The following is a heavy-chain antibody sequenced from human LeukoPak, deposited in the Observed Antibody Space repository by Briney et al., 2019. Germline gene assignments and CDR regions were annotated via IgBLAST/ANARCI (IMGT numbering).Heavy chain of an antibody. Sequence: GGSLRLSCAASGFTFSSYSMNWVRQAPGKGLEWVSYISSSSSTIYYADSVKGRFTISRDNAKNSLYLQMNSLRAEDTAVYYCARDGGLEFDPWGQGTLVTVSS. CDR3: ARDGGLEFDP. J-gene: IGHJ5*02. V-gene: IGHV3-48*01. CDR1: GFTFSSYS. CDR2: ISSSSSTI. D-gene: IGHD3-16*01.